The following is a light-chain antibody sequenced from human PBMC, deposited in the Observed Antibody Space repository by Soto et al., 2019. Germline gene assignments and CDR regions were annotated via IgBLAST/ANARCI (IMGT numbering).Light chain of an antibody. CDR2: AAS. CDR1: QSVSNY. J-gene: IGKJ3*01. V-gene: IGKV1-39*01. Sequence: DIQMTQSPSSLSASVGDRVTITCRASQSVSNYLNWYQQKPGKAPTLLIYAASTLQSGVPSRISGSGSGTDFTLTISSLQPEDFATYSCQQDLRPPLTFGPGTKVDIK. CDR3: QQDLRPPLT.